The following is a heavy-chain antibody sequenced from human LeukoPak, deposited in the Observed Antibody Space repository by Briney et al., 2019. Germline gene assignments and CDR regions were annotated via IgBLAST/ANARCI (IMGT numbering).Heavy chain of an antibody. J-gene: IGHJ6*03. D-gene: IGHD3-16*01. Sequence: SETLSLTCAVSGSSITGVYYWGWIRQPPGKGLEWIGCIYHSGSIYYNPSLTSRATISVDTSNSQFSLKLSSVTAADTAVYYCAREVWVSESKGGSWYMDVWGKGTTVTVSS. CDR2: IYHSGSI. CDR1: GSSITGVYY. CDR3: AREVWVSESKGGSWYMDV. V-gene: IGHV4-38-2*02.